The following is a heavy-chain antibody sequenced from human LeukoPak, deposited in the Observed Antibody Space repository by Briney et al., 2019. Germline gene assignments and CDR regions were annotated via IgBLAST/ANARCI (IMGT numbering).Heavy chain of an antibody. CDR1: GYTFTNYA. Sequence: GASVTVSFTASGYTFTNYAMHWVRQAPGQRGEGMGWINAGNGNTKYPQKFQGRVTITRDTSASTAYMELSSLRSEDTAVYYCARELGGSLEDYWGQGTLVTVSS. CDR2: INAGNGNT. J-gene: IGHJ4*02. D-gene: IGHD3-3*01. CDR3: ARELGGSLEDY. V-gene: IGHV1-3*01.